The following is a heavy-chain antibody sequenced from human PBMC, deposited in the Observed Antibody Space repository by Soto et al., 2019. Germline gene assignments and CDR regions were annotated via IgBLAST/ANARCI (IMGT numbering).Heavy chain of an antibody. CDR1: GFTFSSYN. CDR3: ASGTIAPYYYYYYMDV. Sequence: GGSLRLSCAASGFTFSSYNMNWVRQAPGKGLEWVSSISSSSSYIYSADSVRGRFTISRDNAKNSLYLQMNSLRAEDTAVYYCASGTIAPYYYYYYMDVWGKGTTVTVSS. CDR2: ISSSSSYI. J-gene: IGHJ6*03. V-gene: IGHV3-21*01. D-gene: IGHD3-9*01.